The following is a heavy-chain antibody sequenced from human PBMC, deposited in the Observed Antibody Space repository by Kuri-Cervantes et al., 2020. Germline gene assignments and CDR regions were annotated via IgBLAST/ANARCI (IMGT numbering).Heavy chain of an antibody. D-gene: IGHD5-18*01. Sequence: ASVKVSCKASGYTFTNYGISWVRQAPGQGLDWMGWISGYNGATRYAQKFQDRFIMTTDTSTTTAYMELGSLRSDDTAVYYCARVLSGYSYGHTSYYFDYWGQGTLVTVSS. CDR2: ISGYNGAT. CDR1: GYTFTNYG. V-gene: IGHV1-18*01. J-gene: IGHJ4*02. CDR3: ARVLSGYSYGHTSYYFDY.